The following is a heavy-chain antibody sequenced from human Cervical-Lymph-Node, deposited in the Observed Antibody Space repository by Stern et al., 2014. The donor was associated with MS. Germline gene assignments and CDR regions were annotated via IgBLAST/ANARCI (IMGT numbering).Heavy chain of an antibody. J-gene: IGHJ4*02. Sequence: QVQLVPSGAEVKKPGASLKVSCKASGYTFSVYNIHWVRQAPGQGLEWMGRINPNSGGTNYAQKFQGRVTMTRDTSISIVYMELTRLRSDDTAVYYCARGASDYWGQGTLVTVSS. D-gene: IGHD3-16*01. CDR2: INPNSGGT. CDR1: GYTFSVYN. V-gene: IGHV1-2*06. CDR3: ARGASDY.